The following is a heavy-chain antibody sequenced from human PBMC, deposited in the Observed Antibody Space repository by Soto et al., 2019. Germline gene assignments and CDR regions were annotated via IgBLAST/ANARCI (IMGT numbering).Heavy chain of an antibody. CDR2: VNNDGTDT. D-gene: IGHD6-13*01. J-gene: IGHJ6*02. Sequence: EVQLVESGGGLVQPGGSLRLSCAASGFTFSNYWMYWVRQAPGKGLVWVSRVNNDGTDTTHAGSVKGRFTISRDNAENTLYLQINSLRAEDTAVYYCARGGLQHALDVWGQGSTVTVSS. CDR3: ARGGLQHALDV. CDR1: GFTFSNYW. V-gene: IGHV3-74*03.